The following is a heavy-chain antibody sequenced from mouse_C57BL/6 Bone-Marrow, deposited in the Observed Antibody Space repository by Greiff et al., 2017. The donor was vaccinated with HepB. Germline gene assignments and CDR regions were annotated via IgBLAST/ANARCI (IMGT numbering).Heavy chain of an antibody. D-gene: IGHD3-2*02. CDR1: GFTFSDYG. V-gene: IGHV5-15*01. CDR2: ISNLAYSI. CDR3: ARHQPTQATPSYAMDY. Sequence: EVQLVESGGGLVQPGGSLKLSCAASGFTFSDYGMAWVRQAPRKGPEWVAFISNLAYSIYYADTVTGRFTISRENAKNTLYLEMSSLRSEDTAMYYCARHQPTQATPSYAMDYWGQGTSVTVSS. J-gene: IGHJ4*01.